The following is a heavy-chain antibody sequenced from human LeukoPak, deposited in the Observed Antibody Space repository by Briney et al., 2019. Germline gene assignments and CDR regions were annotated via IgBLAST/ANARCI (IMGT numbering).Heavy chain of an antibody. V-gene: IGHV1-2*02. CDR3: ARGGSGSYSGWFDP. CDR2: INPKNGGT. D-gene: IGHD3-10*01. Sequence: ASVKVSCKASGFTFTAYYIHWVRQAPGRGLEWMGWINPKNGGTTYAQNFQGRVTMTRDTSISTAYMEISSLRSDNTAVYYCARGGSGSYSGWFDPWGQGTLVTVSS. J-gene: IGHJ5*02. CDR1: GFTFTAYY.